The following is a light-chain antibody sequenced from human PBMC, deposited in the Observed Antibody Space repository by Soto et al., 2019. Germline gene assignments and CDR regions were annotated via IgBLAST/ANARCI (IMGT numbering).Light chain of an antibody. J-gene: IGKJ2*01. CDR1: QSISNY. Sequence: DIHMTQSPSSLSASVRDRVPITCRASQSISNYLNWYQQKPGKAPNLLIYIASNLHSGVPSRFSGSGSGTDFTLTISSLQPEDFATYYCQQSYSTPYNFGQGTKVDIK. CDR3: QQSYSTPYN. V-gene: IGKV1-39*01. CDR2: IAS.